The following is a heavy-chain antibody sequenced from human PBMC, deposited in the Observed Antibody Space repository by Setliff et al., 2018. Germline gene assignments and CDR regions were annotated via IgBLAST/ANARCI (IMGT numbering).Heavy chain of an antibody. CDR3: ARLGAPASHDAFDI. CDR1: GYRFTSFL. Sequence: GESLTISCKASGYRFTSFLIGWVRQMPGKGLEWMGIIYPGDSDTRYSPSFQGQVTMSADKSINTAYLQWSSLKASDTAMYYCARLGAPASHDAFDIWGQGTMVTVSS. V-gene: IGHV5-51*01. J-gene: IGHJ3*02. CDR2: IYPGDSDT. D-gene: IGHD6-25*01.